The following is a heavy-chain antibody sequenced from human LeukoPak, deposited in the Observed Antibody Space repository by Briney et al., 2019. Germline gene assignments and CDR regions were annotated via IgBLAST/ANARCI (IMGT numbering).Heavy chain of an antibody. Sequence: GASVKVSCKASGYTFTGYYMHWVRQAPGQGLEWMGWINPNSGGTNYAQKFQGRVTMTRDTSISTAYMELSRLRSDDTAVYYCARDGRDCGGDCYSDYWGQGTLVTVSS. CDR3: ARDGRDCGGDCYSDY. V-gene: IGHV1-2*02. J-gene: IGHJ4*02. D-gene: IGHD2-21*02. CDR1: GYTFTGYY. CDR2: INPNSGGT.